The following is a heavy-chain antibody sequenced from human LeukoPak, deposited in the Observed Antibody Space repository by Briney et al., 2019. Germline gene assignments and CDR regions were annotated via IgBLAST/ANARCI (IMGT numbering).Heavy chain of an antibody. CDR1: GGSISLSYYY. D-gene: IGHD4-23*01. V-gene: IGHV4-39*07. CDR3: ARLDYGGTDAFDI. CDR2: VYYSGTT. J-gene: IGHJ3*02. Sequence: SGTLSLTCSVSGGSISLSYYYWGWIRQPPGKALEWIGSVYYSGTTSYNPSLKSRVSISVDTSKNQFSLRLSSVTAADTAVYYCARLDYGGTDAFDIWGQGTMVTVSS.